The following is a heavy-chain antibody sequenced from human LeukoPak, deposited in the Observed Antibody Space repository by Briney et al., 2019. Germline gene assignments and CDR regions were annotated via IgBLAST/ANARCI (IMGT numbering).Heavy chain of an antibody. V-gene: IGHV1-18*01. J-gene: IGHJ4*02. D-gene: IGHD1-1*01. CDR2: ISAYNGNT. CDR3: ATESPINNWNDPLDY. CDR1: GYTFTSYG. Sequence: GASVKVSCKASGYTFTSYGISWVRQAPGQGLEWMGWISAYNGNTNYAQKLQGRVTMTEDTSTDTAYMELSSLRSEDTAVYYCATESPINNWNDPLDYWGQGTLVTVSS.